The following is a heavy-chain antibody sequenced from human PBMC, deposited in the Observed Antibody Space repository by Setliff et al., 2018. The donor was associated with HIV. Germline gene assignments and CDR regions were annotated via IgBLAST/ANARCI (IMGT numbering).Heavy chain of an antibody. CDR3: ARGPAEWQIVVVPAAHWYFDL. CDR1: GGSFSGYY. J-gene: IGHJ2*01. Sequence: SETLSLTCAVYGGSFSGYYWNWIRQSPGKGLEWIGEINHSGSTNYNPSLKSRITISVDTSKKQFSLKLNSVTAADTAVYYCARGPAEWQIVVVPAAHWYFDLWGRGTLVTVSA. V-gene: IGHV4-34*01. D-gene: IGHD2-2*01. CDR2: INHSGST.